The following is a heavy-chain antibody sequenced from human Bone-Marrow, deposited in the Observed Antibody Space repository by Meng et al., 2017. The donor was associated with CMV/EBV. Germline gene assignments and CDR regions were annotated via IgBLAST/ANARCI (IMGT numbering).Heavy chain of an antibody. CDR2: ISSSGSTI. V-gene: IGHV3-11*04. CDR3: ARVGYCSSTSCYEDDDAFDI. CDR1: GFTFSDYY. Sequence: GESLKISCAASGFTFSDYYMSWIRQAPGKGLEWVSYISSSGSTIYYADSVKGRFTISRDNAKNSLYLQMNSLRAEDTAVYYCARVGYCSSTSCYEDDDAFDIWGQGTMVTVSS. J-gene: IGHJ3*02. D-gene: IGHD2-2*03.